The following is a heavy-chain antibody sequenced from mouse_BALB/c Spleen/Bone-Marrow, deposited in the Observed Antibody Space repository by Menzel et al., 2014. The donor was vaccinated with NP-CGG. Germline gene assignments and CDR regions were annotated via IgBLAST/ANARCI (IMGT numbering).Heavy chain of an antibody. J-gene: IGHJ3*01. V-gene: IGHV7-1*02. CDR3: ARDVGYGNYFVY. Sequence: EVKLMESGGGLVQPGDSLRLSCAPSGFTFSDFYMEWVRQPPGKRLEWIAASRNKAKHYTTEYSASVKGRFIVSRDTSQSILYLQMNALRAEDTAIYYCARDVGYGNYFVYWGQGTLVTVSA. D-gene: IGHD2-10*02. CDR2: SRNKAKHYTT. CDR1: GFTFSDFY.